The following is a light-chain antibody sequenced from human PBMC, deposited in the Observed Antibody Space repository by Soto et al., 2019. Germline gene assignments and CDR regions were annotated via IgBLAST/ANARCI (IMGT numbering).Light chain of an antibody. V-gene: IGKV3-11*01. CDR3: QQRNNWSPFT. CDR2: DAS. Sequence: EIVLTQSPATLSLSPGERATLSCRASQSVSSYLAWYQQKPGQAPRLLIYDASNRATGIPARFSGSGSGTAFTPTISSLEPEDFVVYYCQQRNNWSPFTFGPGTKVDIK. J-gene: IGKJ3*01. CDR1: QSVSSY.